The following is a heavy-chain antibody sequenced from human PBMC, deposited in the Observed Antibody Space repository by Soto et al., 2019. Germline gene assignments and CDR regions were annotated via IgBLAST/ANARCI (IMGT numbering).Heavy chain of an antibody. CDR3: ARDWSGPGNSAYYYYNMDV. CDR1: GFIFSNSW. J-gene: IGHJ6*03. V-gene: IGHV3-74*01. CDR2: INSDGSST. D-gene: IGHD3-3*01. Sequence: EVQLVDSGGGLVQPGGSLRLSCAASGFIFSNSWMHWVRQAPGKGLVWVSRINSDGSSTDYADSVKGRFTISRDNAKNTLYLQMNSLRAEDTALYYCARDWSGPGNSAYYYYNMDVWGKGTTVTVSS.